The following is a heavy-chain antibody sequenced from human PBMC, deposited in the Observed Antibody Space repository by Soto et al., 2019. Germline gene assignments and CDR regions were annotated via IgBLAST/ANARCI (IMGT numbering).Heavy chain of an antibody. CDR1: GGSFSGYY. Sequence: SETLSLTCAVYGGSFSGYYWSWIRQPPGKGLEWIGEINHSGSTNYNPSLKSRVTISVDASKNQFSLKLSSVTAADTAVYYCARGLEGHWNWGLYYYYYGMDVWGQGTTVTVSS. D-gene: IGHD1-7*01. CDR3: ARGLEGHWNWGLYYYYYGMDV. CDR2: INHSGST. V-gene: IGHV4-34*01. J-gene: IGHJ6*02.